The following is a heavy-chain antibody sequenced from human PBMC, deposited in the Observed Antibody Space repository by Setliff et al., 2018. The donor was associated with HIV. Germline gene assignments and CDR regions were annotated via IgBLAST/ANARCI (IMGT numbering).Heavy chain of an antibody. CDR3: ARGVFDY. Sequence: GESLKISYAASGFTFSSYGMNWVRQAPGKGLEWLSLMSGINDNTHYADSVKGRFTISRDNSKNTLYLQMNSLRAEDTAGYYCARGVFDYWGQGALVTVSS. CDR2: MSGINDNT. V-gene: IGHV3-23*01. CDR1: GFTFSSYG. J-gene: IGHJ4*02.